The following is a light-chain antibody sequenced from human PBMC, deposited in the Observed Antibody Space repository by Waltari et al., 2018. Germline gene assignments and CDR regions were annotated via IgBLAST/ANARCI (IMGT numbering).Light chain of an antibody. CDR1: QSVSSSD. CDR2: GVS. J-gene: IGKJ1*01. CDR3: QQYGNSPRT. Sequence: EIVLTQSPGTLSLSPGERATLSCRASQSVSSSDLAGYQQKPGQAPRLLIYGVSSSATGIPDRFSGSGSGTDFTLTISRLEPEDFAVYYCQQYGNSPRTFGQGTKVEIK. V-gene: IGKV3-20*01.